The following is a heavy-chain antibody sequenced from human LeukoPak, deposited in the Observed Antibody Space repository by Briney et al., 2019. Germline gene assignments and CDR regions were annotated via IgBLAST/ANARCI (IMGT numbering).Heavy chain of an antibody. Sequence: GGSLRLSCAASGFTFSDYGMHWVRQAPGKGLEWVAFIWYDGTNKYYADSVKGRFTISRDNSNTTLYLQMGSLRAGDTAVYFCGRDIQLSYLGQGTLVTVSS. V-gene: IGHV3-33*01. CDR1: GFTFSDYG. J-gene: IGHJ4*02. D-gene: IGHD1-1*01. CDR3: GRDIQLSY. CDR2: IWYDGTNK.